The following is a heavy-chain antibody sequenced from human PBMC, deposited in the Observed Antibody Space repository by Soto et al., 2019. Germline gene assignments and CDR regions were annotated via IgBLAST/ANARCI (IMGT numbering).Heavy chain of an antibody. V-gene: IGHV5-51*01. Sequence: GGSLKNSCKGSGYSFTNYLVGWVGQMPGKGLEWMGIIYPADSDTTYSPSFQGQVTISADKSISTAYLQWSSLKASDTALYYCARGSGTYPHFDYWGQGTLVTVSS. CDR1: GYSFTNYL. J-gene: IGHJ4*02. CDR2: IYPADSDT. CDR3: ARGSGTYPHFDY. D-gene: IGHD3-10*01.